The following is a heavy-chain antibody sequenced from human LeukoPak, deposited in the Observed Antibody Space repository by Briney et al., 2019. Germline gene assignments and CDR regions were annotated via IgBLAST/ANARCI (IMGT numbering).Heavy chain of an antibody. CDR3: ASGVVFYDSSGSHFEY. D-gene: IGHD3-22*01. J-gene: IGHJ4*02. CDR1: GFTFSSYS. CDR2: ISSSLSTI. Sequence: GGSLRLSCAASGFTFSSYSMNWVRQAPGQGLEWVSYISSSLSTIYYADSVKGRFTISRDNAKNSLWLQMNSLTDEDTAVYYCASGVVFYDSSGSHFEYWGQGTLVIVSS. V-gene: IGHV3-48*02.